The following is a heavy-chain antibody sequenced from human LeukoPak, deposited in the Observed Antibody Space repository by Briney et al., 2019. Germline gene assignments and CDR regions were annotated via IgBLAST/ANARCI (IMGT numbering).Heavy chain of an antibody. CDR2: IWYDGSNK. D-gene: IGHD3-10*01. CDR1: GFTFSTYN. Sequence: GGSLRLSCAASGFTFSTYNMHWVRQAPGTGLEWVAVIWYDGSNKYYADSAKGRFTISRDNSKNTLYLQMNSLRAEDTAVYYCARDGTYGSGSPNYYYYGMDVWGQGTTVTVSS. CDR3: ARDGTYGSGSPNYYYYGMDV. V-gene: IGHV3-33*01. J-gene: IGHJ6*02.